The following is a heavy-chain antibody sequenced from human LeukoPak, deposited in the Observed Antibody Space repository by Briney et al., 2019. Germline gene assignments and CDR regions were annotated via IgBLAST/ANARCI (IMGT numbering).Heavy chain of an antibody. CDR3: VKDSILKIAVVPAATYFDY. Sequence: GSLRLSCSASGFTFSSYAMHWVRQAPGKGLEYVSAISSNGGSTYYADSVKGRFTISRDNSKSTLYLQMSSLRAEDTAVYYCVKDSILKIAVVPAATYFDYWGQGTLVTVSS. CDR1: GFTFSSYA. CDR2: ISSNGGST. J-gene: IGHJ4*02. D-gene: IGHD2-2*01. V-gene: IGHV3-64D*06.